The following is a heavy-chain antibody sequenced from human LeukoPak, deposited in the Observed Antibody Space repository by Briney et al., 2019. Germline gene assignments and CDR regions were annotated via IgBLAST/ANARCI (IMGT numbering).Heavy chain of an antibody. CDR1: GYTFTSYG. V-gene: IGHV1-2*02. D-gene: IGHD2-15*01. CDR2: INPNSGGT. Sequence: GASVKVSCKASGYTFTSYGISWVRQAPGQGLEWMGWINPNSGGTNYAQKFQGRVTMTRDTSISTAYMELSRLRSDDTAVYYCARVFPNSHYCSGGSCYSYYFDYWGQGTLVTVSS. CDR3: ARVFPNSHYCSGGSCYSYYFDY. J-gene: IGHJ4*02.